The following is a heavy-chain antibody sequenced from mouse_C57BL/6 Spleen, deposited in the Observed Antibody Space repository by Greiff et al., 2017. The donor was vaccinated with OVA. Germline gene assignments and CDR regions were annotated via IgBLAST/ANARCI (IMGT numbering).Heavy chain of an antibody. CDR1: GFTFTDYY. CDR3: ARHSNGLFDY. J-gene: IGHJ2*01. CDR2: IRNKANGYTT. V-gene: IGHV7-3*01. D-gene: IGHD3-1*01. Sequence: EVKLLESGGGLVQPGGSLSLSCAASGFTFTDYYMSWVRQPPGKALEWLGFIRNKANGYTTEYSASVKGRFTISRDNSQSILYLQMNALRAEDSATYYCARHSNGLFDYWGQGTTLTVSS.